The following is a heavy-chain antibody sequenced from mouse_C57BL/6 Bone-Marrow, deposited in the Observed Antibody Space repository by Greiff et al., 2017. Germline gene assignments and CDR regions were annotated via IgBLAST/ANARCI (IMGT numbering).Heavy chain of an antibody. CDR2: INPYNGGT. Sequence: VQLKESGPVLVKPGASVKMSCKASGYTFTDYYMNWVKQSHGKSLEWIGVINPYNGGTSYNQKFKGKATLTVDKSSSTAYMELNSLTSEDSAVYYCARLTTVGAYWGQGTLVTVSA. J-gene: IGHJ3*01. D-gene: IGHD1-1*01. CDR1: GYTFTDYY. CDR3: ARLTTVGAY. V-gene: IGHV1-19*01.